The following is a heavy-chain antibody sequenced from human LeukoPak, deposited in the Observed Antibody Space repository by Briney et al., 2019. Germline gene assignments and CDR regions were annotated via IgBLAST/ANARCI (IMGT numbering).Heavy chain of an antibody. D-gene: IGHD2-15*01. Sequence: PSETLSLTCTVSGGSISGSSYYWGWIRQPPGEGLEWIGSIYFTGNAYYNPSLKSRVTISADTSKNQFSLILSSVTAADTAVYYCARSLRGAAHHFDYWGQGTLVTVSS. CDR2: IYFTGNA. CDR3: ARSLRGAAHHFDY. J-gene: IGHJ4*02. V-gene: IGHV4-39*01. CDR1: GGSISGSSYY.